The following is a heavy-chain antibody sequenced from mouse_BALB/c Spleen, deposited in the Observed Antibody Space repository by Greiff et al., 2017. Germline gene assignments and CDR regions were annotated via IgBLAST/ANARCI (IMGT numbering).Heavy chain of an antibody. CDR3: ARGDGYYGGAWFAY. D-gene: IGHD2-3*01. V-gene: IGHV5-6-5*01. CDR1: GFTFSSYA. Sequence: DVMLVESGGGLVKPGGSLKLSCAASGFTFSSYAMSWVRQTPEKRLEWVASISSGGSTYYPDSVKGRFTISRDNARNILYLQMSSLRSEDTAMYYCARGDGYYGGAWFAYWGQGTLVTVSA. CDR2: ISSGGST. J-gene: IGHJ3*01.